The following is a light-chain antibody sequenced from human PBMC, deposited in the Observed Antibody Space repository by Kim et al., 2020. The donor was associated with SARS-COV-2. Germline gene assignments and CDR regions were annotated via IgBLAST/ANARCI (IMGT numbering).Light chain of an antibody. J-gene: IGLJ2*01. CDR3: QSYDSSLCGVV. V-gene: IGLV1-40*01. Sequence: RVTISCTRGSSNIGAGYDVHWYQQHPGTAPNLHIYGNSDRHSGVPDRFSGSKSGTSASLAITELQAEDEADYYCQSYDSSLCGVVFGGGTKVTVL. CDR1: SSNIGAGYD. CDR2: GNS.